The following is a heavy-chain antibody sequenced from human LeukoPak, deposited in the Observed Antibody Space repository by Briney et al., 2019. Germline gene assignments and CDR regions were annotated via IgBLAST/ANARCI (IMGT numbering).Heavy chain of an antibody. J-gene: IGHJ4*02. V-gene: IGHV4-4*02. D-gene: IGHD3/OR15-3a*01. CDR2: VNLQGST. CDR3: AREGGTYRHLDY. CDR1: GGSISNTTW. Sequence: SGTLSLTCGVSGGSISNTTWWTWVRQPPGKGLEWIGEVNLQGSTNYNPSLKGRVAISVDKSENHISLKLTSVTAADTAVYYCAREGGTYRHLDYSGQGTLVTVAS.